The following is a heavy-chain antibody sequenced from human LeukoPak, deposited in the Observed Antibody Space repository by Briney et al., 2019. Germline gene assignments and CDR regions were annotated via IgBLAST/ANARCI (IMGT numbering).Heavy chain of an antibody. J-gene: IGHJ4*02. CDR2: IYSGGST. CDR3: ARGLGYCTSTTCLLPFDY. Sequence: PGGSLSLSRAASGFTVSTYYMTWVRQAPGKGLECVSVIYSGGSTYYADSVKGRFTVSRDNSKNTLYLQMNSLRAEDTAMYYCARGLGYCTSTTCLLPFDYWGQGTLVTVSS. V-gene: IGHV3-53*01. CDR1: GFTVSTYY. D-gene: IGHD2-2*01.